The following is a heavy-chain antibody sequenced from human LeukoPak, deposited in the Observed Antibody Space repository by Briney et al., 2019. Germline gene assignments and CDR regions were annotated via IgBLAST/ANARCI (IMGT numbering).Heavy chain of an antibody. Sequence: GGSLRLSCVASGLTFTSSDFNWIRQAPGKGLEWLSTITRSGSNLYYADSVKGRFTTSRDDAKDSVYLQMESLRVEDTAIYYCTRNFDSWGQGTLVTVSS. CDR1: GLTFTSSD. CDR3: TRNFDS. V-gene: IGHV3-21*01. CDR2: ITRSGSNL. J-gene: IGHJ4*02.